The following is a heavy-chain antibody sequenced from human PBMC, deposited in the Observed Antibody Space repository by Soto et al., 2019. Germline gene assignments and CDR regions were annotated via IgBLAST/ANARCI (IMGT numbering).Heavy chain of an antibody. V-gene: IGHV3-30*18. J-gene: IGHJ4*02. Sequence: GGSLRLSCAASGFTFSSYAMSWVRQAPGKGLEWVAVISYDGSNKYYADSVKGRFTISRDNSKNTLYLQMNSLRAEDTAVYYCAKGPQWLVYFDYWGQGTLVTFSS. D-gene: IGHD6-19*01. CDR3: AKGPQWLVYFDY. CDR2: ISYDGSNK. CDR1: GFTFSSYA.